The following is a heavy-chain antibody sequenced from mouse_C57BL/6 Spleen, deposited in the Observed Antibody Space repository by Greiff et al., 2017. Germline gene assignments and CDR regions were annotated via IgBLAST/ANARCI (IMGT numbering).Heavy chain of an antibody. CDR1: GYAFTNYL. CDR3: ARHDYDAMDY. Sequence: VQLQQSGAELVRPGTSVKVSCKASGYAFTNYLIEWVKQRPGQGLEWIGVINPGSGGTNYNEKFKGKATLTADKSSSTAYMQLSSLTSEDSAVYFGARHDYDAMDYWGQGTSVTVSS. J-gene: IGHJ4*01. V-gene: IGHV1-54*01. CDR2: INPGSGGT.